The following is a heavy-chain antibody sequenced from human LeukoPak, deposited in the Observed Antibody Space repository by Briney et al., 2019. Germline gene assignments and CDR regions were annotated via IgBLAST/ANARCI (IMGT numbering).Heavy chain of an antibody. D-gene: IGHD6-19*01. V-gene: IGHV3-23*01. CDR1: AFTFSTYS. CDR3: AKDEGSGWYDFDC. Sequence: GGSLRLSCAASAFTFSTYSMSWVRQAPGKGLEWVSGISGSGGSTYYADSVKGRFTISRDISKNTLYLQMNSLRAEDTAVYYCAKDEGSGWYDFDCWGQGSLVTVSS. CDR2: ISGSGGST. J-gene: IGHJ4*02.